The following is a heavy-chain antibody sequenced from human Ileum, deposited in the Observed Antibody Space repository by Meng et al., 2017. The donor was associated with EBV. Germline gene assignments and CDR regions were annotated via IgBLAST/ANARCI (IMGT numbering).Heavy chain of an antibody. J-gene: IGHJ5*02. V-gene: IGHV3-23*01. D-gene: IGHD2/OR15-2a*01. CDR2: ISCSTDRN. Sequence: GSGGGSVRRGGALSPHCAASGLRFSMYPMSWVRQGREKGLEWVSAISCSTDRNYYADSVKGRFIISRDNYKNTLYLQMNSLRAEDTAVYFSAKRDILYFSVEAWGPGALVTVSS. CDR1: GLRFSMYP. CDR3: AKRDILYFSVEA.